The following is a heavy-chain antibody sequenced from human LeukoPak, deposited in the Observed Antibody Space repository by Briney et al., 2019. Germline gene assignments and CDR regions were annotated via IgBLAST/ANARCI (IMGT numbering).Heavy chain of an antibody. J-gene: IGHJ4*02. D-gene: IGHD5-24*01. CDR3: AKDRSSRDGYNVLRYFDY. Sequence: PGGSLRLSCAASGFTFTNYAMSWVRQAPGKGLEWVSFISGSGSPTYYADSVKGRFTISRDNSKNTLYLQMNSLRAEDTAVYYCAKDRSSRDGYNVLRYFDYWGQGTLVTVSS. CDR1: GFTFTNYA. V-gene: IGHV3-23*01. CDR2: ISGSGSPT.